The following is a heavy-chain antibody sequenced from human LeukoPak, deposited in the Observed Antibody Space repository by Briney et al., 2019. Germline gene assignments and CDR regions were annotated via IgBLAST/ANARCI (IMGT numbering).Heavy chain of an antibody. V-gene: IGHV3-23*01. D-gene: IGHD2-2*01. J-gene: IGHJ4*02. Sequence: AGGSLRLSCAASGFTFSGYAMTWVRQAPGKGLEWVSTTSGSGDSTHYADSVKGRFTISRDNSKNTLYLQVNSLRAEDTAVYYCAKGKLVPAALFDYWGQGTLATVSS. CDR2: TSGSGDST. CDR1: GFTFSGYA. CDR3: AKGKLVPAALFDY.